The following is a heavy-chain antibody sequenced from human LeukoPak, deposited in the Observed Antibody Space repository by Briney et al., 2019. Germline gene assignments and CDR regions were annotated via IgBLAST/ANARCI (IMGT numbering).Heavy chain of an antibody. CDR2: IYYSGST. V-gene: IGHV4-59*08. CDR1: GGSISSYY. D-gene: IGHD1-26*01. CDR3: ARRLSIVGATYFDY. J-gene: IGHJ4*02. Sequence: SETLSLTCTVSGGSISSYYWSWIRQPPGKGLEWIGYIYYSGSTNYSPSLKSRVTISVDTSKNQFSLKLSSVTAADTAVYYCARRLSIVGATYFDYWGQGTLVTVSS.